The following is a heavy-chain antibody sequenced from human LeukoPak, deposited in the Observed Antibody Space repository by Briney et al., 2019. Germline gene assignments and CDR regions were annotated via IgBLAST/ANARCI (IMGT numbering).Heavy chain of an antibody. D-gene: IGHD3-22*01. CDR1: GFTFRTYD. V-gene: IGHV3-23*01. J-gene: IGHJ4*02. CDR3: GIRDTSDYYVF. Sequence: PGGSLRLSCTGSGFTFRTYDFSWVRQAPGRGLEWVSATGSNGVTYYADSVKGRFTISRDNSKNALYLQMNGLRADDTAVYYCGIRDTSDYYVFWGQGTLVTVSS. CDR2: TGSNGVT.